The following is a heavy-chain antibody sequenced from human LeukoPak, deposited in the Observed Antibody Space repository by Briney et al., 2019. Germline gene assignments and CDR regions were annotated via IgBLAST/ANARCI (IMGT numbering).Heavy chain of an antibody. V-gene: IGHV4-4*02. Sequence: PSETLSLTSAVSIGLISGSNWWSWVPRAPGKGLGWIGYIYYSGSTNYNPSPKIQVTISVDKSKSQCSLKLSSGTAAATAVYYCARAGYCSSTSCLYCYYYMDVWGKGTTVTISS. J-gene: IGHJ6*03. D-gene: IGHD2-2*01. CDR3: ARAGYCSSTSCLYCYYYMDV. CDR2: IYYSGST. CDR1: IGLISGSNW.